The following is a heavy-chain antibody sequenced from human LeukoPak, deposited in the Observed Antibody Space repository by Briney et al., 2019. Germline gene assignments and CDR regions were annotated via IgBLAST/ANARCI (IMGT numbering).Heavy chain of an antibody. J-gene: IGHJ4*02. CDR3: AKVSGKSVVTPDY. Sequence: GGSLRISCAASGFTFSSYAMSWVRQAPGKGLEWVSAISGSGGSTYYADSVKGRFTISRDNSKNTLYLQMNSLRAEDTAVYYCAKVSGKSVVTPDYWGQGTLVTVSS. CDR2: ISGSGGST. V-gene: IGHV3-23*01. D-gene: IGHD4-23*01. CDR1: GFTFSSYA.